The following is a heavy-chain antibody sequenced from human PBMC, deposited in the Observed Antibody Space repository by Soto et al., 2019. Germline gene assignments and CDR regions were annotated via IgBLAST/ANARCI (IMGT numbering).Heavy chain of an antibody. CDR3: ARDPDYYGSGSYDY. CDR2: INPNRGGT. V-gene: IGHV1-2*04. CDR1: GYTFTGYY. Sequence: ASVKVSCKASGYTFTGYYMHWVRQAPGQGLERMGWINPNRGGTNYAQKLQGWDTMTRDTSISTAYMELSRLRSDDTAVYYCARDPDYYGSGSYDYWGQGTLVTVSS. J-gene: IGHJ4*02. D-gene: IGHD3-10*01.